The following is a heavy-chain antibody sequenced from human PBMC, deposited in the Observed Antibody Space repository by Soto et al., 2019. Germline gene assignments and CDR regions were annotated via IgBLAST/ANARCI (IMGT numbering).Heavy chain of an antibody. CDR3: ARDRIRGVIDY. Sequence: TLSLTCTVSGGSISSGGYYWSWIRQHPGKGLEWIGYIYYSGSTYYNPSLKSRVTISVDTSKNQFSLKLSSVTAADTAVYYCARDRIRGVIDYWGQGTLVAVSS. D-gene: IGHD3-10*01. J-gene: IGHJ4*02. CDR2: IYYSGST. CDR1: GGSISSGGYY. V-gene: IGHV4-31*03.